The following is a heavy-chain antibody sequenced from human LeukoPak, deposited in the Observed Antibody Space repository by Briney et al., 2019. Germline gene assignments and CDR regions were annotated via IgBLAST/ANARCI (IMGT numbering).Heavy chain of an antibody. CDR2: INTRTGNS. CDR3: VRKQTNGWFDA. J-gene: IGHJ5*02. Sequence: ASVKVSCKASGYIFSSYTVNWVRQAPGQGLEWMGWINTRTGNSAFAQDFTGRFVLSFDSSVSTTYLQISSLKVEDTAVYYCVRKQTNGWFDAWGQGTLVTVSS. D-gene: IGHD1-1*01. V-gene: IGHV7-4-1*02. CDR1: GYIFSSYT.